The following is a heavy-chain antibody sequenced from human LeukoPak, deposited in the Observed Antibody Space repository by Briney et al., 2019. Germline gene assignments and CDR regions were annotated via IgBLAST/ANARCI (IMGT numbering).Heavy chain of an antibody. CDR2: INHSGST. CDR3: ARHRPRGYSGWYGGLFDY. V-gene: IGHV4-34*01. J-gene: IGHJ4*02. CDR1: GGSFSGYY. D-gene: IGHD6-19*01. Sequence: SETLSLTCAVYGGSFSGYYWSWIRQPPGKGLEWIGEINHSGSTNYNPSLKSRVTISVDTSKNQFSLKLSSVTAADTAVYYCARHRPRGYSGWYGGLFDYWGQGILVTVSS.